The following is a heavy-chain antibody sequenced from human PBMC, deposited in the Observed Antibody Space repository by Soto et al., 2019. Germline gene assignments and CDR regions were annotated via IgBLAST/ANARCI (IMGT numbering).Heavy chain of an antibody. CDR2: IGTPHDT. J-gene: IGHJ5*02. Sequence: EVQLVESGGGLVQPGGSLRLSCAASGFTFSAYDMHWVRQATGKGLEWVSAIGTPHDTYYPDSVKGRFTISRENAKNSLYLQMNSLRAGDTAVYYCARQASYWHGGGGWFDPWGQGTLVTVSS. CDR1: GFTFSAYD. D-gene: IGHD2-8*02. CDR3: ARQASYWHGGGGWFDP. V-gene: IGHV3-13*01.